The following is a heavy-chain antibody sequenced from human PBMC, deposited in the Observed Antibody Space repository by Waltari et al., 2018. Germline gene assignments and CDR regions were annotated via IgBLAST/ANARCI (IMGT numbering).Heavy chain of an antibody. V-gene: IGHV4-4*07. Sequence: QVQLQESGPGLVKPSETLSLTCTVSGGSISSYYWSWIRQPAGKGLEWIGRIYTRGSTNYNPSLKSRVTMSVDTSKNQFSLKLSSVTAADTAVYYCARDRRVTMVRGVTNWFDPWGQGTLVTVSS. J-gene: IGHJ5*02. D-gene: IGHD3-10*01. CDR3: ARDRRVTMVRGVTNWFDP. CDR2: IYTRGST. CDR1: GGSISSYY.